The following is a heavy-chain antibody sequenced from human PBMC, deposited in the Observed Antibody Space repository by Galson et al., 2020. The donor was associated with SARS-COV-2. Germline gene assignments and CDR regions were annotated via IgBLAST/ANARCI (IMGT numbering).Heavy chain of an antibody. D-gene: IGHD1-26*01. Sequence: GGSLRLSCVVSGFPFSRYAMAWVRQAPGKGLEWVSSISGDGLHPYYVDSVEGRFTISRDNSRNTLFLQMNNLRAEDSAIYYCAKDSSASPVFLWADPWGQGTLVTVSS. V-gene: IGHV3-23*01. CDR1: GFPFSRYA. CDR3: AKDSSASPVFLWADP. CDR2: ISGDGLHP. J-gene: IGHJ5*02.